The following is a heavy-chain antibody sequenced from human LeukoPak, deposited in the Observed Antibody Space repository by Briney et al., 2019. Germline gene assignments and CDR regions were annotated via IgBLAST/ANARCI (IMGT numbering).Heavy chain of an antibody. CDR2: MSYDGNNK. CDR1: GFIFNCYG. V-gene: IGHV3-30*18. Sequence: GGSLSISCAASGFIFNCYGMRWVRQAPGKGLEWVAVMSYDGNNKYYADSVKGRFTISRDNAKNSLYLQMNSLRAEDTAVYYCAKPTDYWGQGTLVTVSS. CDR3: AKPTDY. J-gene: IGHJ4*02.